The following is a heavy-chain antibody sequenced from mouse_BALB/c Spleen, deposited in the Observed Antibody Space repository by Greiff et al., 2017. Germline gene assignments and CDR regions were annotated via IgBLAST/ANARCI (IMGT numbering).Heavy chain of an antibody. J-gene: IGHJ4*01. CDR3: ARGYYYGRDMDY. D-gene: IGHD1-1*01. CDR1: GFTFSDFY. CDR2: SRNKANDYTT. Sequence: EVNVVESGGGLVQPGGSLRLSCATSGFTFSDFYMEWVRQPPGKRLEWIAASRNKANDYTTEYSASVKGRFIVSRDTSQSILYLQMNALRAEDTAIYYCARGYYYGRDMDYWGQGTSVTVSS. V-gene: IGHV7-1*02.